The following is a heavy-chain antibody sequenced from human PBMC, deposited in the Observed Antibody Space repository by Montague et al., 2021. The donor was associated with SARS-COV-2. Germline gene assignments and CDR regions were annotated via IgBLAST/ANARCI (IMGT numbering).Heavy chain of an antibody. D-gene: IGHD2-21*02. CDR1: GGSISNYH. CDR3: ARQLRGRRTWQIGDYNHYRMDV. CDR2: IYYSGST. J-gene: IGHJ6*02. V-gene: IGHV4-59*08. Sequence: ETLSLTCTVSGGSISNYHWNWIRQPPGKGLEWIAYIYYSGSTNYNPSLQSRVTISVDTSRNQFSLRLTSVTAADTAVYYCARQLRGRRTWQIGDYNHYRMDVWGQGTPVSVSS.